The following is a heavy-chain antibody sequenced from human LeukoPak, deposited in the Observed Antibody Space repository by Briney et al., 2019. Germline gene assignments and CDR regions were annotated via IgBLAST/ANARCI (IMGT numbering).Heavy chain of an antibody. V-gene: IGHV3-21*01. CDR2: ISSSSSYI. J-gene: IGHJ4*02. Sequence: GGSLRLSCAASGFTFSSYSMNWVLQAPGKGLEWVSSISSSSSYIYYADSVKGRFTISRDNAKNSLYLQMNSLRAEDTAVYYCARDFIAVAGTGDWGQGTLVTVSS. CDR3: ARDFIAVAGTGD. D-gene: IGHD6-19*01. CDR1: GFTFSSYS.